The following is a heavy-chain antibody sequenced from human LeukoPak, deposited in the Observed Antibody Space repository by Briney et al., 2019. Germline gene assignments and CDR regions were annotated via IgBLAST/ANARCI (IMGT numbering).Heavy chain of an antibody. Sequence: ASVKVSCKASGYTFTSYDINWVRQATGQGLEWMGWMNPNSGNTGYAQKFQGRVTMTRNISISTAYMELSRLRSDDTAVYYCARDPIGATFWFDPWGQGTLVTVSS. CDR2: MNPNSGNT. J-gene: IGHJ5*02. D-gene: IGHD1-26*01. CDR3: ARDPIGATFWFDP. V-gene: IGHV1-8*01. CDR1: GYTFTSYD.